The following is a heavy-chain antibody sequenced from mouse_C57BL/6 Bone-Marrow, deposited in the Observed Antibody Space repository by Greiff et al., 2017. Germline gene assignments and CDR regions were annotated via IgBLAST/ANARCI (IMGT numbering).Heavy chain of an antibody. CDR1: GYTFTSYG. J-gene: IGHJ1*03. Sequence: VQLQQSGAELARPGASVKLSCKASGYTFTSYGISWVKQRPGQGLEWIGELYPRSGNTYYNEKFKGKATLTADKSSSTAYLELRSLTSEDSAVYFCAREGCSWYFDVWGTGTTVTVSS. CDR3: AREGCSWYFDV. V-gene: IGHV1-81*01. D-gene: IGHD3-1*01. CDR2: LYPRSGNT.